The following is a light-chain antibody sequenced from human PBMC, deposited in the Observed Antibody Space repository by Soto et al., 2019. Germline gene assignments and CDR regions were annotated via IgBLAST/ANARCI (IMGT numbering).Light chain of an antibody. J-gene: IGKJ2*01. CDR1: QSVSTRY. Sequence: ESMLTQSPGTLSLSPGERDTLSCRASQSVSTRYLAWYQQKPGQAPRLLIYGASIRATGIPDRFSGSGYGTDFTLTISRLEPEDFAVYYCHQFGSSPPAFTFGQGTKLEI. CDR2: GAS. CDR3: HQFGSSPPAFT. V-gene: IGKV3-20*01.